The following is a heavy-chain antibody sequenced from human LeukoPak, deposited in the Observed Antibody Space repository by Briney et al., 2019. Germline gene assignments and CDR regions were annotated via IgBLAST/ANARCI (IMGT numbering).Heavy chain of an antibody. J-gene: IGHJ4*02. CDR2: IIPIFGTA. Sequence: ASVKVSCKASGGTFSSYAISWVRQAPGQGLEWMGGIIPIFGTANYAQKFQGRVTMTRITSISTAYMELSSLSSDDTAVYYCALSLAYYNSSGYYPFDYWGQGTLVTVSS. V-gene: IGHV1-69*05. D-gene: IGHD3-22*01. CDR3: ALSLAYYNSSGYYPFDY. CDR1: GGTFSSYA.